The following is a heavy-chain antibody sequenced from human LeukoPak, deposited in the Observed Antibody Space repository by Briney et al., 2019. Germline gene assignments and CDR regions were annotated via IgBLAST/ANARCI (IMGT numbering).Heavy chain of an antibody. Sequence: GGSLRLSCAASGFTFSSYAMSWVRQAPGKGLEWVSAISGSGGSTYYADSVKGRFTIPRDNSKNTLYLQMNSLRAEDTAVYYCAKGGYSSGWYREVDPWGQGALVTVSS. CDR3: AKGGYSSGWYREVDP. D-gene: IGHD6-19*01. V-gene: IGHV3-23*01. CDR1: GFTFSSYA. J-gene: IGHJ5*02. CDR2: ISGSGGST.